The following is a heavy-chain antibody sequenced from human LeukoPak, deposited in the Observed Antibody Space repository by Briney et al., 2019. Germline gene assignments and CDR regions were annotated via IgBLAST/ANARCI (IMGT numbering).Heavy chain of an antibody. CDR2: IRGSGGGT. CDR3: AKAGIGVVGYFDY. J-gene: IGHJ4*02. Sequence: GGSLRLSCAASGFTFNSYAMSWVRQAPGERLEWVSAIRGSGGGTYYADSVKGRFTISRDNSKNTLYLQMNSLRDEDTALYYCAKAGIGVVGYFDYWGQGPLVSVSS. CDR1: GFTFNSYA. D-gene: IGHD6-19*01. V-gene: IGHV3-23*01.